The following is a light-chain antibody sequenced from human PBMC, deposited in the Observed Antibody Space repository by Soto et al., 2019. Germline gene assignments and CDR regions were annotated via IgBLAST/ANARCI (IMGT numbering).Light chain of an antibody. CDR3: QQYNDWWT. CDR1: QSVSSY. J-gene: IGKJ1*01. Sequence: DIVLTQSPATLSLSPGQTATLSCRASQSVSSYLAWYQQKAGQAPRLLIYEGSNRATGIPTRFSGSGSGTEFTLTISSVQSEDSAVYYCQQYNDWWTFGQGTKVDIK. CDR2: EGS. V-gene: IGKV3-11*01.